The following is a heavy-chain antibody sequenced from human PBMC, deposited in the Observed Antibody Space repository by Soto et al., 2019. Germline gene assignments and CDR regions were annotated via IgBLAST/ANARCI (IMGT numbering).Heavy chain of an antibody. CDR2: INHSGIT. Sequence: NPSETLSLTCTVSGGSFSGYFWTWIRQPPGKGLEWLAEINHSGITNYNPSVESRVSMSVDTSKNQFSPRLYSVTAADTAVYYCVRGPYNYNSRYFDYWAQGTLVTISS. D-gene: IGHD1-1*01. CDR1: GGSFSGYF. CDR3: VRGPYNYNSRYFDY. J-gene: IGHJ4*02. V-gene: IGHV4-34*01.